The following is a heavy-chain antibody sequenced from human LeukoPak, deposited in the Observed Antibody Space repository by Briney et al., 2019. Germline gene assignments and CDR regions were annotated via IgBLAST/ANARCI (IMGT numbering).Heavy chain of an antibody. J-gene: IGHJ6*02. CDR3: AKARHYVLGGRDGMDV. CDR1: GFTFSSYA. CDR2: ISYDGSNK. Sequence: PGGSLRLSCAASGFTFSSYAMHWVRQAPGKGLEWVAVISYDGSNKYYADSVKGRFTISRDNSKNTLYLQMNSLRAEDTAVYYCAKARHYVLGGRDGMDVWGQGTTVTVSS. D-gene: IGHD3-10*02. V-gene: IGHV3-30-3*01.